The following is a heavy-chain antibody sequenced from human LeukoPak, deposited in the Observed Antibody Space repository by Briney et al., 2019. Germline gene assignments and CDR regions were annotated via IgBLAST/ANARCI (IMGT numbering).Heavy chain of an antibody. V-gene: IGHV3-21*01. CDR2: INGGSSSM. J-gene: IGHJ4*02. Sequence: NPGGPLRLSCAASGFNFSSYSMIWVRQAPGKGLESVSTINGGSSSMFYADSLKGRFTISSDNPTNSLFLQMNSLRAEDTAVYYCARGRYCSGGSCHFDDWGRGTLVTVSS. D-gene: IGHD2-15*01. CDR1: GFNFSSYS. CDR3: ARGRYCSGGSCHFDD.